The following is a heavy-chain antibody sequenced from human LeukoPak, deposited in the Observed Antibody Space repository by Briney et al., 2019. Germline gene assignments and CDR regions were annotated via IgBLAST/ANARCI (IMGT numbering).Heavy chain of an antibody. V-gene: IGHV1-2*02. CDR1: GYTFTGYY. CDR2: INPNSGGT. J-gene: IGHJ4*02. CDR3: ARGPYDFWSGYYIFDY. Sequence: GASVKVSCKASGYTFTGYYMHWVRQAPGQGLEWMGWINPNSGGTNYAQKFQGRVTMTRDTSISTAYMELSRLRSDDTAVYYCARGPYDFWSGYYIFDYWGQGTLVTVSS. D-gene: IGHD3-3*01.